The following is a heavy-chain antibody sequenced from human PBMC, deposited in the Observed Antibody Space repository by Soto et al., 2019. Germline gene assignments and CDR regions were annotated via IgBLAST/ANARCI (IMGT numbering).Heavy chain of an antibody. V-gene: IGHV1-69*06. Sequence: SVKVSCKASGGTFSSYAISWVRQAPGQGLEWMGGIIPIFGTANYAQKFQGRVTITADKSTSTAYMELSSLRSEDTAVYYCARDDRIAARPPLRAGYYYYYGMDVWGQGTTVTV. J-gene: IGHJ6*02. D-gene: IGHD6-6*01. CDR3: ARDDRIAARPPLRAGYYYYYGMDV. CDR2: IIPIFGTA. CDR1: GGTFSSYA.